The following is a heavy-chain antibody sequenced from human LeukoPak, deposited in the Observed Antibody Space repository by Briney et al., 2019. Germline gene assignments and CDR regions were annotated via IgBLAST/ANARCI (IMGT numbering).Heavy chain of an antibody. Sequence: GESLKISCKGPGYSFASYWIAWVRQMPGKGLEWMGGFYPGNSDITYSPSFEGQVTNSADKSVSTAYLHWSSLKAPDTPIYYCARHLSSISSCPNYWGQGTLVTVSS. D-gene: IGHD2-2*01. CDR3: ARHLSSISSCPNY. V-gene: IGHV5-51*01. CDR1: GYSFASYW. CDR2: FYPGNSDI. J-gene: IGHJ4*02.